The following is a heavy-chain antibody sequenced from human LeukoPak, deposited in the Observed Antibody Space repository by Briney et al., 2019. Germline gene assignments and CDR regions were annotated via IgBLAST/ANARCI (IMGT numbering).Heavy chain of an antibody. CDR3: AKQQLRSYYYYYMDV. V-gene: IGHV1-69*06. D-gene: IGHD6-13*01. Sequence: SVKVSCKASGGTFSSYAISWVRQAPGQGLEWMGGIIPIFGTANYAQKFQGRVTITADKSTSTAYMELSSLRSEDTAVYYCAKQQLRSYYYYYMDVWSKGTTVTVSS. CDR2: IIPIFGTA. CDR1: GGTFSSYA. J-gene: IGHJ6*03.